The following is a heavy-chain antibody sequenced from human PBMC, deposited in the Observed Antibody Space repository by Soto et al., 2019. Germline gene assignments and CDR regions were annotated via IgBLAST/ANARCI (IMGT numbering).Heavy chain of an antibody. CDR2: IYSGGST. CDR1: GFTVSSNY. J-gene: IGHJ6*02. V-gene: IGHV3-53*01. D-gene: IGHD3-22*01. CDR3: ARASIRSSGYYYVYYYGMDV. Sequence: GGSLRLSCAASGFTVSSNYMSLVRQAAGKGLEWVSVIYSGGSTYYADSVKGRFTISRDNSKNTLYLQMNSLRAEDTAVYYCARASIRSSGYYYVYYYGMDVWGQGTTVTVSS.